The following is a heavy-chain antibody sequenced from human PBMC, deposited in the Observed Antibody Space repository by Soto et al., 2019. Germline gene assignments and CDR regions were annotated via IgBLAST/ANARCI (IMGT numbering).Heavy chain of an antibody. CDR1: GFTFSSYA. D-gene: IGHD5-12*01. J-gene: IGHJ5*02. Sequence: AGGSLRLSCAASGFTFSSYAMHWVRQAPGKGLEWVAVISYDGSNKYYADSVKGRFTISRDNSKNTLYLQMNSLRAEDTAVYYCARGVGRVATLYNWFDPWGQGTLVTVSS. CDR2: ISYDGSNK. CDR3: ARGVGRVATLYNWFDP. V-gene: IGHV3-30-3*01.